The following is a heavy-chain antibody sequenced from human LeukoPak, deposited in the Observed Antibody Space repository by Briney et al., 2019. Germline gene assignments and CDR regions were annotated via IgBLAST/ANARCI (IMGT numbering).Heavy chain of an antibody. V-gene: IGHV1-18*01. CDR1: GYTFTSYG. Sequence: ASVKVSCKASGYTFTSYGISWVRQAPGQGLEWMGWISAYNGNTNYAQKLQGRVTMTEDTSTDTAYMELSSLRSEDTAVYYCATDEDIWGQGTMVTVSS. J-gene: IGHJ3*02. CDR3: ATDEDI. CDR2: ISAYNGNT.